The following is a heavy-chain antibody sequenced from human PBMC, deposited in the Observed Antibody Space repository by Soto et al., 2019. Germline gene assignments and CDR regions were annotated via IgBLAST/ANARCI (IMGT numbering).Heavy chain of an antibody. J-gene: IGHJ4*02. D-gene: IGHD3-9*01. CDR1: GATSSSYA. Sequence: QVQLVQSGAEVKKPGSSVKVSCKASGATSSSYAITWVRKAPGQGFKWMGGIIPIFGTANYAQKFQGRVTITVDKSTSTAYMELSSLRSEDTAVYYCAITHDILTGYYIVHWGQGTLVTVSS. V-gene: IGHV1-69*06. CDR2: IIPIFGTA. CDR3: AITHDILTGYYIVH.